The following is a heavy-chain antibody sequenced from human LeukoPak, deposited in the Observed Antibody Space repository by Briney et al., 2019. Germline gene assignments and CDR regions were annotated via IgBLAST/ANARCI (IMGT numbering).Heavy chain of an antibody. V-gene: IGHV3-30*18. D-gene: IGHD3-10*01. Sequence: TGGSLRLSCAASGFTFSSYGMHWVRQAPGKGLEWVAVISYDGSNKYYADSVKGRFTISRDNSKNTLYLQMNSLRAEDTAVYYCAKSRGPFLWFGEFDYWGQGTLVTVSS. CDR2: ISYDGSNK. CDR3: AKSRGPFLWFGEFDY. J-gene: IGHJ4*02. CDR1: GFTFSSYG.